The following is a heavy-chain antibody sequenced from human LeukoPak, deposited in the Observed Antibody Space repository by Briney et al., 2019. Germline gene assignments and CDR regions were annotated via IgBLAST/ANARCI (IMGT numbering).Heavy chain of an antibody. D-gene: IGHD1-26*01. J-gene: IGHJ3*02. CDR3: ARSGSYRPRNAFDI. Sequence: GGSLRLSCAASGFTFSSYWMSWVRQAPGKGLEWVANIKQDGSEKYYVDSVKGRFTISRDNAKNSLYLQMNSLRAEDTAVYYCARSGSYRPRNAFDIWGQGTMVTVSS. CDR2: IKQDGSEK. CDR1: GFTFSSYW. V-gene: IGHV3-7*01.